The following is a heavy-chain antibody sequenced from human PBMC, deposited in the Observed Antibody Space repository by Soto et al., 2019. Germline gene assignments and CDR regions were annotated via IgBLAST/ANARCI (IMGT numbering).Heavy chain of an antibody. CDR2: ISWNSGSI. D-gene: IGHD3-3*01. CDR1: GFTFSSYA. J-gene: IGHJ4*02. CDR3: AKENYYDFWSGYSGFDY. V-gene: IGHV3-9*01. Sequence: GGSLRLSCAASGFTFSSYAMHWVRQAPGKGLEWVSGISWNSGSIGYADSVKGRFTISRDNAKNSLYLQMNSLRAEDTALYYCAKENYYDFWSGYSGFDYWGQGTLVTVSS.